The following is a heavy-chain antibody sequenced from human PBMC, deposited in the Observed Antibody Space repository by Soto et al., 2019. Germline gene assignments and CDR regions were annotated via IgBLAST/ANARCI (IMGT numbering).Heavy chain of an antibody. D-gene: IGHD6-13*01. J-gene: IGHJ5*02. CDR1: GLTFSNHA. CDR2: ISGSGGST. Sequence: DVQLLESGGGLVQPGGSLRLSCAASGLTFSNHAMNWVRQAPGKGLEWVSLISGSGGSTYYADSVKGRFTISRDNSKNTLFLQMNSLRAEDTAVYYCAKGQRKNVIAAADNWFDPWGQGTLVTVSS. CDR3: AKGQRKNVIAAADNWFDP. V-gene: IGHV3-23*01.